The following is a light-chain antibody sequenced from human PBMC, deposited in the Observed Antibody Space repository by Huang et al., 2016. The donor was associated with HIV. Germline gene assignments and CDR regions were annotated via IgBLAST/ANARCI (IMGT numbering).Light chain of an antibody. CDR2: WAS. Sequence: DIVMTQSPDSLAVSLGERATINCKSSQTILHDSDSRNYLAWYQQKPGQPPKLLIHWASIRKAGVPDRFIGSGSGTDFTLTSSSLQAEDVAVYYCQQDYSSPFTFGPGTNVDI. CDR1: QTILHDSDSRNY. J-gene: IGKJ3*01. V-gene: IGKV4-1*01. CDR3: QQDYSSPFT.